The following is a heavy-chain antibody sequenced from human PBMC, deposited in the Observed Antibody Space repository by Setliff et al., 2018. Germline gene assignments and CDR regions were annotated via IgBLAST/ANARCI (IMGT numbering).Heavy chain of an antibody. Sequence: LSCEASGFTFSNFYMSWIRQAPGKGLEWLSYITTSGGFTDYAASVRGRFVISRDNSKKSLYLQLNGLRADDTAIYYCAKGGNWDDQHYVYDIWGQGTMVTVS. V-gene: IGHV3-11*03. D-gene: IGHD1-20*01. J-gene: IGHJ3*02. CDR3: AKGGNWDDQHYVYDI. CDR1: GFTFSNFY. CDR2: ITTSGGFT.